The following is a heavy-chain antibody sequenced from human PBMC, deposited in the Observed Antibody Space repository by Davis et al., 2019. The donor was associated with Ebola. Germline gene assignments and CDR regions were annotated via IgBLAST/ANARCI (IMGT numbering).Heavy chain of an antibody. D-gene: IGHD4-17*01. J-gene: IGHJ6*02. CDR3: ARALTGDLHYYDYGMDV. CDR1: GFTFSSYS. CDR2: ISSSTSTI. Sequence: GESLTISCAASGFTFSSYSMNWVRQAPGKVLEWVSYISSSTSTIYYAHSVKGRFTISRDNAKNSLYLQMNSLRDEDTAVYYCARALTGDLHYYDYGMDVWGQGTTVTVSS. V-gene: IGHV3-48*02.